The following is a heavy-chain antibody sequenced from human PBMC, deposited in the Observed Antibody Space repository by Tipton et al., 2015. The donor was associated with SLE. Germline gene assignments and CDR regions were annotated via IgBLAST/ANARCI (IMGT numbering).Heavy chain of an antibody. CDR3: ARGDDRFDY. CDR2: INPNSGGT. V-gene: IGHV1-2*02. Sequence: QLVQSGAEVKKPGASVKFSCKGSGYTFTEYIIHWVRQAPGQGLEWMGWINPNSGGTGYARKFQGRVTLTRDTSINTVYMELSGLDSDDTAVYYCARGDDRFDYWGQGTLVTVSS. D-gene: IGHD1-1*01. J-gene: IGHJ4*02. CDR1: GYTFTEYI.